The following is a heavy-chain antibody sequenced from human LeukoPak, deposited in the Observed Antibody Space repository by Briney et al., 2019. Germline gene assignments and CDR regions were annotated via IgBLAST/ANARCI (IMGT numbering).Heavy chain of an antibody. D-gene: IGHD3-10*01. J-gene: IGHJ4*02. V-gene: IGHV3-48*01. CDR2: ISSSSSTI. CDR3: AKRHTYYYGSGIDY. CDR1: GFTFSSYS. Sequence: GGSLRLSCAASGFTFSSYSMNWVRQAPGKGLEWVSYISSSSSTIYYADSVKGRFTISRDNSKNTLYLQMNSLRAEDTAVYYCAKRHTYYYGSGIDYWGQGTLVTVSS.